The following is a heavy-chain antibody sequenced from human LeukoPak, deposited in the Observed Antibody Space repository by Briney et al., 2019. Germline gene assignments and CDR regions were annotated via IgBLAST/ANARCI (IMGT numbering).Heavy chain of an antibody. D-gene: IGHD5-12*01. Sequence: ASVKVSCKVSGYTLTELSMHWVRQAPGKGLEWMGGFDPEDGETIYAQRFQGRVTMTEDTSTDTAYMELSSLRSEDTVVYYCAIGGYSGYDHKGVIDYWGQGTLVTVSS. CDR2: FDPEDGET. V-gene: IGHV1-24*01. CDR1: GYTLTELS. J-gene: IGHJ4*02. CDR3: AIGGYSGYDHKGVIDY.